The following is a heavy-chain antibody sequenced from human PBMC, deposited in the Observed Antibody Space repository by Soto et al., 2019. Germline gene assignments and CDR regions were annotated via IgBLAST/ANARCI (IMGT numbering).Heavy chain of an antibody. D-gene: IGHD3-22*01. CDR3: ARGMLDYFDSSGHHNWFDP. Sequence: QVQLVQSGAEVKKPGSSVKVSCKASGGTFSSYTISWVRQAPGQGLEWMGRIIPILGIANYAQKFQGRVTITADKSTSTDYMELSSLRFEETAAYYCARGMLDYFDSSGHHNWFDPWGQGTLVTVSS. CDR1: GGTFSSYT. V-gene: IGHV1-69*02. CDR2: IIPILGIA. J-gene: IGHJ5*02.